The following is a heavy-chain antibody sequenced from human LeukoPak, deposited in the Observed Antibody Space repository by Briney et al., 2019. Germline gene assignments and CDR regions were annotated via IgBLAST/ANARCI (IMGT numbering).Heavy chain of an antibody. CDR1: GYSFTSYW. D-gene: IGHD6-13*01. CDR2: IYPGDSDT. V-gene: IGHV5-51*01. CDR3: ARRGSSWYGVSYYFDY. J-gene: IGHJ4*02. Sequence: GESLKISCKGSGYSFTSYWIGWVRQMPGKGLEWMGIIYPGDSDTRYSPSFQGQVTISADKSISTAYLQWSSLKALDTAMYYCARRGSSWYGVSYYFDYWGQGTLVTVSS.